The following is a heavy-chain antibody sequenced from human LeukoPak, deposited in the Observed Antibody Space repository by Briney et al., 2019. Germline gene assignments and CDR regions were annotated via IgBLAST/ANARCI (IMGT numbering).Heavy chain of an antibody. Sequence: GGSLRLSCAASGFSFHIYVMSWVRQAPGKGLEWVSSMSDSGDYTNYADSVKGRFSISRDNSKSTLYLQMDSLRAEDTAVYYCARDRGIVGTTGYYYMDVWGKGTTVTVSS. D-gene: IGHD1-26*01. CDR3: ARDRGIVGTTGYYYMDV. J-gene: IGHJ6*03. CDR2: MSDSGDYT. V-gene: IGHV3-23*01. CDR1: GFSFHIYV.